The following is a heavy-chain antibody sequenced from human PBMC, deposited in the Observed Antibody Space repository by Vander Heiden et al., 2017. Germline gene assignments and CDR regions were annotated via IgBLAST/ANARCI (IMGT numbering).Heavy chain of an antibody. V-gene: IGHV1-69*01. D-gene: IGHD3-16*01. CDR2: IIPIFGTA. J-gene: IGHJ3*02. Sequence: QVQLVQSGAEVKKHGSSVKVSCKASGGTFRSHAIGVGRQAPGQGREWMVGIIPIFGTANYAQKCQGRVTITADESTSTAYMELRSLRSEDTPVYYCARAGRGSGDITEKNEAFDIWGQGTMVTVSS. CDR3: ARAGRGSGDITEKNEAFDI. CDR1: GGTFRSHA.